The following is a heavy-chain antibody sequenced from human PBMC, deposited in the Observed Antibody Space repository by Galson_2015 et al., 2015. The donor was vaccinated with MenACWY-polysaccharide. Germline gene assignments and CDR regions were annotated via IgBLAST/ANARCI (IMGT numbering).Heavy chain of an antibody. Sequence: SLRLSCAASGFTFSSYAMSWVRQAPGKGLEWVSAISGSGGSTYYADSVKGRFTISRDNSKNTLYLQMNSLRAEDTAVYYRAKDWWDCYYGGCHDPFDYWGQGTLVTVSS. CDR3: AKDWWDCYYGGCHDPFDY. J-gene: IGHJ4*02. CDR1: GFTFSSYA. CDR2: ISGSGGST. D-gene: IGHD2-21*01. V-gene: IGHV3-23*01.